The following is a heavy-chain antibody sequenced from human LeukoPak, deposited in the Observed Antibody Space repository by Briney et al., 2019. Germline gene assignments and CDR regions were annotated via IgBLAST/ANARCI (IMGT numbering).Heavy chain of an antibody. Sequence: SGTLSLTCTVSGGSISSYYWSWIRQPPGKGLEWIGYTYYSGSTNYNPSLKSRVTISVDTSKNQFSLKLSSVTAADTAVYYCASGYGKFDYWGQGTLVTVSS. CDR3: ASGYGKFDY. D-gene: IGHD5-12*01. V-gene: IGHV4-59*01. CDR2: TYYSGST. J-gene: IGHJ4*02. CDR1: GGSISSYY.